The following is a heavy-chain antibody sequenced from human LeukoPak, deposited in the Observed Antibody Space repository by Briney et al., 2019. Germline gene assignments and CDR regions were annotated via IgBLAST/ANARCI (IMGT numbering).Heavy chain of an antibody. CDR2: IRGGGAGA. CDR3: AKCAESYGNDAFDM. Sequence: GGSLRLSCAASEFTFSSFAMSWVRQAPGKGLEWVSYIRGGGAGALYADSVKGRFTISRDNSKSTMYLQMNSLRVEDTAVYYCAKCAESYGNDAFDMWGPGTMVTVSS. D-gene: IGHD3-16*01. V-gene: IGHV3-23*01. CDR1: EFTFSSFA. J-gene: IGHJ3*02.